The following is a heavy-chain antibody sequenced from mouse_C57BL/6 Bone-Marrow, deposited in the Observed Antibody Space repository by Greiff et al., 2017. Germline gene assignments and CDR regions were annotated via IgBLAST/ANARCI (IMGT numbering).Heavy chain of an antibody. CDR1: GYAFSSYW. CDR3: ARKVRLYYYAMDY. V-gene: IGHV1-80*01. Sequence: VQLQQSGAELVKPGASVKISCKASGYAFSSYWMNWVKQRPGKGLEWIGQIYPGDGDTNYNGKFKGKATLTADKSSSTAYMQLSSLTSEDSAVYFCARKVRLYYYAMDYWGQGTSVTVSS. CDR2: IYPGDGDT. J-gene: IGHJ4*01.